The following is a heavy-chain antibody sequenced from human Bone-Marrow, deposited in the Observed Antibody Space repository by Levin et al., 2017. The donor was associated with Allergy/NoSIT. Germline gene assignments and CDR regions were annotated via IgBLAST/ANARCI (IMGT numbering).Heavy chain of an antibody. CDR3: ARDMTTVGNCFDH. V-gene: IGHV5-51*01. Sequence: KVSCKISGYNFSDYWIGWVRQMPGSGLEWMGIIFPDDSDTRYSPSFQGQVTISADKSISTAYLQWSSLEASDTAIYYCARDMTTVGNCFDHWGQGTLVSVSS. J-gene: IGHJ4*02. CDR2: IFPDDSDT. CDR1: GYNFSDYW. D-gene: IGHD4-23*01.